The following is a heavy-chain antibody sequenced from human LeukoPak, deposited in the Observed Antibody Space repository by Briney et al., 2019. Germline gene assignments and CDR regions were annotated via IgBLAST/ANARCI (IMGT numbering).Heavy chain of an antibody. CDR1: GYTFSDYY. V-gene: IGHV1-2*02. Sequence: ASVKVSCKASGYTFSDYYMHWVRQAPGQGLEWMGWINPNSGDTHYAQMFQGRVTVTRDTSINAAYMELRRLRSDDTAVYYCAKSAQYSSAWFTGSFDYWGQGTLVTVSS. D-gene: IGHD6-13*01. CDR3: AKSAQYSSAWFTGSFDY. J-gene: IGHJ4*02. CDR2: INPNSGDT.